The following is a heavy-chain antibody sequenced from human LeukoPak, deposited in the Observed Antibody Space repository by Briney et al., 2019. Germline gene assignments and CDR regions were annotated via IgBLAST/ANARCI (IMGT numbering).Heavy chain of an antibody. D-gene: IGHD4-17*01. J-gene: IGHJ4*02. CDR2: IYTSGST. V-gene: IGHV4-61*02. CDR1: GGSISSGSYY. Sequence: PSETLSLTCTVSGGSISSGSYYWSWIRQPAGKGLEWIGRIYTSGSTNYNPSLKSRVTISVDTSKNQFSLKLSSVTAADTAVYYCARGLDYGDYEVRFDYWGQGTLVTVSS. CDR3: ARGLDYGDYEVRFDY.